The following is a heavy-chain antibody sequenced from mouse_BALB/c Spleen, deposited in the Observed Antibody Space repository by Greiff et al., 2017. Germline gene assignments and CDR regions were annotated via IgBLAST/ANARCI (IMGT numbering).Heavy chain of an antibody. CDR1: GFNIKDTY. CDR2: IDPANGNT. Sequence: VQLKESGAELVKPGASVKLSCTASGFNIKDTYMHWVKQRPEQGLEWIGRIDPANGNTKYDPKFQGKATITADTSSNTAYLQLSSLTSEDTAVYYCAELGRGYFDYWGQGTTLTVSS. CDR3: AELGRGYFDY. V-gene: IGHV14-3*02. D-gene: IGHD4-1*01. J-gene: IGHJ2*01.